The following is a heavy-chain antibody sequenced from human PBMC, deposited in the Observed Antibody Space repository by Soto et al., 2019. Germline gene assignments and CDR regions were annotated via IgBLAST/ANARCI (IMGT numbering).Heavy chain of an antibody. CDR2: IYDSGST. V-gene: IGHV4-59*01. CDR3: AGTRGYCSGGSCPTVVDY. Sequence: SETLSLTCTVSGGSISTYYWSWIRQPPGKGLEWIGYIYDSGSTNYNPSLKSRVTISVDTSKNQFSLKLSSVTAADTAVYYCAGTRGYCSGGSCPTVVDYWGQGTLVTVSS. CDR1: GGSISTYY. J-gene: IGHJ4*02. D-gene: IGHD2-15*01.